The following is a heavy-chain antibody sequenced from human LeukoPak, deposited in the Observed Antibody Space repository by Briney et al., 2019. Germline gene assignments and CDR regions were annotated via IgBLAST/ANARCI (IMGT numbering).Heavy chain of an antibody. D-gene: IGHD6-13*01. V-gene: IGHV1-2*02. CDR3: ARSRPRIAAAGAPAAQNWFDP. J-gene: IGHJ5*02. CDR2: INPSSGGT. CDR1: GYTFTAYYY. Sequence: GASVKVSCKASGYTFTAYYYIHWVRQAPGQGLEWMGWINPSSGGTNYAQKFQGRVTMTRDTSISTAYMELSRLRSDDTAVYYCARSRPRIAAAGAPAAQNWFDPWGQGTLVTVSS.